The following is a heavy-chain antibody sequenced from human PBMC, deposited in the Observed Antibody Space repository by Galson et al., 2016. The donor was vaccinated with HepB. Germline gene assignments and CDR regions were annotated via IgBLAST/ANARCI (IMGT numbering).Heavy chain of an antibody. Sequence: SLRLSCAASGFTFSNAWMSWVRQAPGKGLEWVGRIKSKTDGGTTDYAAPVKGRSTISRDDSKNTLYLQMNSLKTEDTAVYYCTTSRRSRHCTAGSCYGVGAFDIWGQGTMGTVSS. V-gene: IGHV3-15*01. CDR3: TTSRRSRHCTAGSCYGVGAFDI. CDR2: IKSKTDGGTT. D-gene: IGHD2-15*01. J-gene: IGHJ3*02. CDR1: GFTFSNAW.